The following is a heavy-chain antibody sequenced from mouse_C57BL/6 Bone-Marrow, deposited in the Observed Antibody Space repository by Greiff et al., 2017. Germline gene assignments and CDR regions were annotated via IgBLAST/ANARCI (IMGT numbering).Heavy chain of an antibody. Sequence: SAAAVDFSRYWMSWVRRAPGKGLEWIGEINPDSSTINYAPSLKDKFIISRDNAKNTLYLQMSKVRSEDTALYYCARDPGPYAMDYWGQGTSVTVSS. J-gene: IGHJ4*01. CDR1: AVDFSRYW. V-gene: IGHV4-1*01. D-gene: IGHD3-3*01. CDR3: ARDPGPYAMDY. CDR2: INPDSSTI.